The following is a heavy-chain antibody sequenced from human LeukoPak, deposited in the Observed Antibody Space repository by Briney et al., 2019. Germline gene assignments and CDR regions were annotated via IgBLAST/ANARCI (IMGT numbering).Heavy chain of an antibody. Sequence: SETLSLTCTVSGVSIFSSYWNWVRQPPGKGLEWIGYVHYSGSTNHNPSLKSRVTISVDTSKSQFSLKLSSATAADTAVYYCATGRSIRYFDYWGQGTLLTVSS. CDR1: GVSIFSSY. J-gene: IGHJ4*02. D-gene: IGHD3-9*01. CDR2: VHYSGST. CDR3: ATGRSIRYFDY. V-gene: IGHV4-59*12.